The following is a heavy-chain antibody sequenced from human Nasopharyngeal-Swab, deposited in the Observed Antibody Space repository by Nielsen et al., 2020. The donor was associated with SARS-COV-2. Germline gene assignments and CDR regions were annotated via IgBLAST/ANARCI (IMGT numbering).Heavy chain of an antibody. CDR3: AAYPGVRTYYYDSSGYPRDY. J-gene: IGHJ4*02. V-gene: IGHV4-34*01. Sequence: RQAPGKGLEWIGEINHSGSTNYNLSLKSRVTISVDTSKNQFSLKLSSVTAADTAVYYCAAYPGVRTYYYDSSGYPRDYWGQGTLVTVSS. D-gene: IGHD3-22*01. CDR2: INHSGST.